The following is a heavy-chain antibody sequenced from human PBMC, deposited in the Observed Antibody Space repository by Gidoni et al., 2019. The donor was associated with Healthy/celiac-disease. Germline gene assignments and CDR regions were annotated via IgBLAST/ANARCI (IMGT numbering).Heavy chain of an antibody. CDR2: IYYSGST. Sequence: QLQLQESGPGLVTPSETLSLTCTVSGGSISSSSYYWGWIRQPPGKGLEWIWSIYYSGSTYYNPSLKSRVTISVDTSKNQFSLKLSSVTAADTAVYYCARGYYYGSGSPSYGMDVWGQGTTVTVSS. CDR3: ARGYYYGSGSPSYGMDV. J-gene: IGHJ6*02. CDR1: GGSISSSSYY. V-gene: IGHV4-39*01. D-gene: IGHD3-10*01.